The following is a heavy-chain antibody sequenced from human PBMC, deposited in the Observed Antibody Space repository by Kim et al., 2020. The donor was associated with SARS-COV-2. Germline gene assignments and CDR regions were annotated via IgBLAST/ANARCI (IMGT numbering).Heavy chain of an antibody. D-gene: IGHD3-10*01. J-gene: IGHJ4*02. V-gene: IGHV4-39*07. CDR3: ARDALWFGELLEYFDY. Sequence: SLKSRVTISVDTSKNQFSLKLSSVTAADTAVYYCARDALWFGELLEYFDYWGQGTLVTVSS.